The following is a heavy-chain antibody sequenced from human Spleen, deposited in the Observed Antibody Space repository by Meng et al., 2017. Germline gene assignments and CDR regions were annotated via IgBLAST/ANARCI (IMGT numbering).Heavy chain of an antibody. CDR2: IYYSGST. D-gene: IGHD3-22*01. V-gene: IGHV4-38-2*01. CDR3: ARQSGSGSGYYYGVDY. J-gene: IGHJ4*02. CDR1: GFTFSDYY. Sequence: ESLKISCAATGFTFSDYYMSWIRQPPGKGLEWIGSIYYSGSTYYNPSLKSRVTISVDTSKNQFSLKLTSVTAADTAVYYCARQSGSGSGYYYGVDYWGQGTLVTVSS.